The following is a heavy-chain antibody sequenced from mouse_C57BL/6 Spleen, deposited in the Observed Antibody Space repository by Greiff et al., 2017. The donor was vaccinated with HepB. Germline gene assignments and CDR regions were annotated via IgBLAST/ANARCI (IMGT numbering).Heavy chain of an antibody. CDR3: ARKVLRYYAMDY. V-gene: IGHV1-18*01. D-gene: IGHD1-1*01. CDR1: GYTFTDYN. CDR2: INPNNGGT. Sequence: VQLQQSGPELVKPGASVKIPCKASGYTFTDYNMDWVKQSHGKSLEWIGDINPNNGGTNYNQKFKGKATLTVDKSSSTAYMELRSLTSEDTAVYYCARKVLRYYAMDYWGQGTSVTVSS. J-gene: IGHJ4*01.